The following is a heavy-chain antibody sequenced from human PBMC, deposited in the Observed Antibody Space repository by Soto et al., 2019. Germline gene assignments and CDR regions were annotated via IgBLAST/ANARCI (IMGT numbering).Heavy chain of an antibody. CDR3: ARTPTYSILGDY. CDR1: GYTFNSYG. CDR2: INPHDGNT. J-gene: IGHJ4*02. Sequence: QVELVQSGGEVKKPRASVQVSCKALGYTFNSYGISWVRQAPGQRLEGVGWINPHDGNTISAEDFQGRVTMTADTSTSTVYMELRSLRSDDTAFYYCARTPTYSILGDYWGQGALVTVAS. V-gene: IGHV1-18*04. D-gene: IGHD2-21*01.